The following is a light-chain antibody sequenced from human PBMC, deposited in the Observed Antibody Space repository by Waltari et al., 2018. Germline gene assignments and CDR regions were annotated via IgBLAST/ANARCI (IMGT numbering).Light chain of an antibody. CDR1: QSVSSNY. CDR3: QQYGSSFWT. V-gene: IGKV3-20*01. Sequence: DIVLTQSPGALSLSPGERATLSCRASQSVSSNYLAWYQQKPGQAPRLLIYAASSRATDIPDRFSGSGSGTDFTLTISRLEPEDFAVYYCQQYGSSFWTFGQGTKVEIK. J-gene: IGKJ1*01. CDR2: AAS.